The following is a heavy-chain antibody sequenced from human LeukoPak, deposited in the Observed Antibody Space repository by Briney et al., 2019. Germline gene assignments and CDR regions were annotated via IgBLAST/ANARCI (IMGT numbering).Heavy chain of an antibody. J-gene: IGHJ4*02. D-gene: IGHD1-26*01. CDR3: ARVTSGAFDY. CDR1: GFTFSTYS. V-gene: IGHV3-48*02. CDR2: ITSGSSTM. Sequence: GGSLRLSCAASGFTFSTYSMNWVRQAPGKWLDWVSYITSGSSTMYYADSVKGRFTISRDNAKNSLFLQTNSLRDEDTAVYYCARVTSGAFDYWGQGTLVTVSS.